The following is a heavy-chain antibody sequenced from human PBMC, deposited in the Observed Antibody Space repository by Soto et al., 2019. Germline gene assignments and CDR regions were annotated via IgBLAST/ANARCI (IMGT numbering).Heavy chain of an antibody. J-gene: IGHJ6*02. V-gene: IGHV1-2*02. CDR3: ARDLVTIVGALYYYYGMDV. Sequence: QVQLVQSGAEVKKPGASVKVSCKASGYTFTGYYMHWVRQAPGQGLEWMGWINPNSGGTNYAQKFQGRVTMTRDPSISTAYMELSRLRSDDTAVYYCARDLVTIVGALYYYYGMDVWGQGTTVTVSS. CDR2: INPNSGGT. CDR1: GYTFTGYY. D-gene: IGHD1-26*01.